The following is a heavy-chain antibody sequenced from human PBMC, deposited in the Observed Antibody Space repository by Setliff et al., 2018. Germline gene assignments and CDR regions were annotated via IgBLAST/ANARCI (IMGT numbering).Heavy chain of an antibody. V-gene: IGHV1-18*01. J-gene: IGHJ5*02. CDR2: ISAYNGNT. D-gene: IGHD3-3*01. Sequence: ASVKVSCKASGYTFTSYGISWVRQAPGQGLEWMGWISAYNGNTNYAQKLQGRVTMTTDTSTSTAYMELRSLRSDDTAVYYCARAAPYYNFWSGYYTLTNWFDPWGQGTLVTVSS. CDR1: GYTFTSYG. CDR3: ARAAPYYNFWSGYYTLTNWFDP.